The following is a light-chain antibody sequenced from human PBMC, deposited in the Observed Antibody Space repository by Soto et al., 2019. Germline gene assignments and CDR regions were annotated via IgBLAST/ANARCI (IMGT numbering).Light chain of an antibody. J-gene: IGKJ2*01. Sequence: EIVLTQSPGTLSLSPGERATLSCRASQSVSSNYLAWYQQKPGQTPRLLIYGASSRATGIPDRFSGSGSGTDFTLTISRLEPEDFAVYYCQHYGSSPYTFGQGIQLEIK. CDR3: QHYGSSPYT. V-gene: IGKV3-20*01. CDR2: GAS. CDR1: QSVSSNY.